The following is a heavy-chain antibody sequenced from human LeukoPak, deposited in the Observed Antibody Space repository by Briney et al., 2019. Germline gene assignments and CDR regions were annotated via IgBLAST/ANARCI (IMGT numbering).Heavy chain of an antibody. CDR3: ARAGGTYYYESSGYYYQNWFDS. J-gene: IGHJ5*01. Sequence: ASVKVSCKSSGYRFSDYYMHWVRQAPGQGLEWMGRINTNSGGTGFAEKLRGRVTMTRDTSISTAYMELSRLTSDDTAVYYCARAGGTYYYESSGYYYQNWFDSWGQGTLVTVSS. CDR1: GYRFSDYY. CDR2: INTNSGGT. D-gene: IGHD3-22*01. V-gene: IGHV1-2*06.